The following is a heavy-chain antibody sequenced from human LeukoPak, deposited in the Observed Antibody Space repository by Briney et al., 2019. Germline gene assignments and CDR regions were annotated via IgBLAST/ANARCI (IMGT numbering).Heavy chain of an antibody. CDR3: ARDQGYYGSGSTPPFDY. CDR2: ISAYNGNT. V-gene: IGHV1-18*04. CDR1: GYTFTGYY. Sequence: GASVKVSCKASGYTFTGYYMHWVRQAPGQGLEWMGWISAYNGNTNYAQKLQGRVTMTTDTSTSTAYMELRSLRSDDTAVYYCARDQGYYGSGSTPPFDYWGQGTLVTVSS. D-gene: IGHD3-10*01. J-gene: IGHJ4*02.